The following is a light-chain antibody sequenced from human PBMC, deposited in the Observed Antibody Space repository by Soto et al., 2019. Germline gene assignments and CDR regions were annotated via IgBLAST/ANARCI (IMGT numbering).Light chain of an antibody. CDR1: HSVSSH. J-gene: IGKJ2*01. CDR3: QQYNNLPED. CDR2: GAS. V-gene: IGKV3-15*01. Sequence: VWMTQSPATLYEYPGERATLACRASHSVSSHLAWYQQKPGQAPRLVISGASTRATGFPASFSGSGSGTEFTLTICSLQSEDFAVYYCQQYNNLPEDFGHGTKLDI.